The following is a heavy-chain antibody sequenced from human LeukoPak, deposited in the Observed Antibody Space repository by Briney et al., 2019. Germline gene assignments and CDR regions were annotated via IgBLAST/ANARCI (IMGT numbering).Heavy chain of an antibody. J-gene: IGHJ5*02. CDR3: ARELADVDTYRRAGAYNWFDP. CDR2: ISAYNGNT. V-gene: IGHV1-18*04. D-gene: IGHD1-26*01. Sequence: SVKVSCKASGYTFTGYYMHWVRQAPGQGLEWMGWISAYNGNTNYAQKLQGRVTMTTDTSTSTAYMELRSLRSDDTAVYYCARELADVDTYRRAGAYNWFDPWGQGTLVTVSS. CDR1: GYTFTGYY.